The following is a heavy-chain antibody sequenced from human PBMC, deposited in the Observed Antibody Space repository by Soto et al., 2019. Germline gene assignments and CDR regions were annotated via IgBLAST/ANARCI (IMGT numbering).Heavy chain of an antibody. Sequence: GSVKVSCKASGYSFAGVYIHLMRQAPGQGLEWVGSINCNSGATTYAQKFQGSVAMTRGTSVSTAYMDLNRLTSDDTAIYYCAIIMTHSDSFDIWGQGTVVTVSS. CDR1: GYSFAGVY. D-gene: IGHD3-16*01. CDR3: AIIMTHSDSFDI. CDR2: INCNSGAT. J-gene: IGHJ3*02. V-gene: IGHV1-2*04.